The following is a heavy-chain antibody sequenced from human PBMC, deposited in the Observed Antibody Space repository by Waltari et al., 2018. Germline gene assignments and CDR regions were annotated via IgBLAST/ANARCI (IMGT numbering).Heavy chain of an antibody. CDR2: INPNSGT. Sequence: QVQLVQSGAEVKXPGASVKVSCXGSGYXFIAYXVYWVRQAPGQGLEWVGWINPNSGTNFAXKFQGRVTLTIDXSIXTAXXXFXSLRSDDTXXYYCXRVERGYYYLXGDGFDVXGQGTQVTVXS. J-gene: IGHJ3*01. CDR1: GYXFIAYX. V-gene: IGHV1-2*02. CDR3: XRVERGYYYLXGDGFDV. D-gene: IGHD3-22*01.